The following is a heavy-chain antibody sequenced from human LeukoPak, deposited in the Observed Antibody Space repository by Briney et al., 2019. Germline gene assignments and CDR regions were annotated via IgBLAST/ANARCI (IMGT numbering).Heavy chain of an antibody. CDR2: ISSSSSYI. CDR3: ATDRGWRTSGYYLYYFEY. CDR1: GFTFSSYS. D-gene: IGHD3-3*01. Sequence: GGSLRLSCAASGFTFSSYSMNWVRQAPGKGLEWVSSISSSSSYIYYADSVKGRFTISRDNAKNSLYLQMNSLRAEDTAVYYCATDRGWRTSGYYLYYFEYWGQGTLVTYSS. V-gene: IGHV3-21*01. J-gene: IGHJ4*02.